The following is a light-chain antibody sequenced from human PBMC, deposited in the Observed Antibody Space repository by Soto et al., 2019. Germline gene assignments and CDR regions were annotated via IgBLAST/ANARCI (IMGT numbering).Light chain of an antibody. Sequence: DIQMTQSPSCLSGSVGDRVTMSVPATQSISIWLAWYQQKPGKAPYLLISDVSSLERGVPSRFSGSGSGTEFTLTISSMQPDDFATFYCQQYNGYSRTFGQGTKVDIK. CDR3: QQYNGYSRT. CDR1: QSISIW. V-gene: IGKV1-5*01. CDR2: DVS. J-gene: IGKJ1*01.